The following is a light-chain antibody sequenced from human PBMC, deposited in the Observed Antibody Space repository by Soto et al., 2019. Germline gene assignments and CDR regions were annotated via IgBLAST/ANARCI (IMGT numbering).Light chain of an antibody. J-gene: IGLJ3*02. CDR2: EGS. CDR1: SSDVGSYNF. Sequence: QSALTQPASVSGSPGQSITISCTGSSSDVGSYNFVSWHQQHPGKAPKLMIYEGSKRPSGVSNRFSGSTSGNTASLTISGLQAEDEADYYCCSYAGSSTGVFGGGTQLTVL. CDR3: CSYAGSSTGV. V-gene: IGLV2-23*01.